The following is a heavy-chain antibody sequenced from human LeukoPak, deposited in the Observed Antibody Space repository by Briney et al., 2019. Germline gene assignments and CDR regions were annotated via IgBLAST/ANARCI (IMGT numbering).Heavy chain of an antibody. CDR2: INPNSGGT. CDR1: GYTFTGYY. Sequence: ASVKVSCKASGYTFTGYYMHWVRQAPGQGLEWMGWINPNSGGTNYAQKFQGRVAMTGDTSISTAYMDLSRLRSDDTAVYYCARDSDCSSTSCYPFDYWGQGTLVTVSS. J-gene: IGHJ4*02. CDR3: ARDSDCSSTSCYPFDY. V-gene: IGHV1-2*02. D-gene: IGHD2-2*01.